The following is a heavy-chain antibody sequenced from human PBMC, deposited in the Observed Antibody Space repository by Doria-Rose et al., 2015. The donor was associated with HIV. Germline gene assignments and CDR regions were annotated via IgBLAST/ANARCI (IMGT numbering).Heavy chain of an antibody. Sequence: QVQLQESGPGLVKPSETLSLTCTVSGGSVASGTPYWDWIRQTPGKGLEWIGTIYYSGTTYYNPSLRCRVTISLHTSKNNYTLKLISVTAADTGVYYCAKQAVNWFDPWGQGTLVTVSS. CDR1: GGSVASGTPY. D-gene: IGHD6-25*01. CDR2: IYYSGTT. V-gene: IGHV4-39*01. CDR3: AKQAVNWFDP. J-gene: IGHJ5*02.